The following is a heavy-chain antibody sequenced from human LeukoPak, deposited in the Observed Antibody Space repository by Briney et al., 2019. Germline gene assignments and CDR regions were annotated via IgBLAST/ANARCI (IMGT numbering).Heavy chain of an antibody. CDR1: GYTFTAHY. D-gene: IGHD3-22*01. V-gene: IGHV1-2*02. Sequence: ASVKVSCKASGYTFTAHYIHWVRQAPGQGLEWMGWIHPKSGDTIYAKKFQGRVTMTRDTSIDTAYMQLNTLTSDDTAIYYCASVTYSDFSEHDYWGQGTLVTVSS. CDR3: ASVTYSDFSEHDY. CDR2: IHPKSGDT. J-gene: IGHJ4*02.